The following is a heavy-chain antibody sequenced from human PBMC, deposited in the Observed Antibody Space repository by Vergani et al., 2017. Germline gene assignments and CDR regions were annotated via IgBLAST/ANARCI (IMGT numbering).Heavy chain of an antibody. J-gene: IGHJ6*02. V-gene: IGHV4-59*01. CDR3: ARATPLESYGAYYGMDV. Sequence: QVQLQESGPGLVKPSETLSLTCTVSGGSICSYYWSWIRQPPGKGLEWIGYIYYSGSTNYNPSLKSRVTISVDTSKNQVSLKLGSVTAADRAVYYCARATPLESYGAYYGMDVWGQGTTVTVSS. CDR1: GGSICSYY. D-gene: IGHD4/OR15-4a*01. CDR2: IYYSGST.